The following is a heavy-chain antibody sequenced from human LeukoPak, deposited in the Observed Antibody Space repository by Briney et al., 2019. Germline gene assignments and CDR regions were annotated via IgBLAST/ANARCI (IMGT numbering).Heavy chain of an antibody. V-gene: IGHV3-33*01. D-gene: IGHD3-9*01. CDR2: IWSDGSGK. J-gene: IGHJ5*02. CDR1: GFMFSTHG. CDR3: ARGGGPNLTGRSNWFDL. Sequence: PGRSLRLSCAASGFMFSTHGMTWVPQAPGKGREWVAIIWSDGSGKYYGHSVTGRFTISRDNSKDTLYLEMNSLRAEDTAVYYCARGGGPNLTGRSNWFDLWGEGTLVTVSS.